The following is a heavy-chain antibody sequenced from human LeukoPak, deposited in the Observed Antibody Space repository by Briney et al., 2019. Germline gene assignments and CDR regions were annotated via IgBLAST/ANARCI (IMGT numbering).Heavy chain of an antibody. V-gene: IGHV3-23*01. D-gene: IGHD3-10*01. CDR1: RCTFSSYG. J-gene: IGHJ4*02. CDR2: ISGRCGRT. Sequence: PGGALRLSCAASRCTFSSYGMSWVRQAPGKGVEWVSAISGRCGRTYYADSVKGRFTISRDNHKNPLYLQMNSLRAEDTAVYYCARAAHRGFSFDYWGQGTLVTVSS. CDR3: ARAAHRGFSFDY.